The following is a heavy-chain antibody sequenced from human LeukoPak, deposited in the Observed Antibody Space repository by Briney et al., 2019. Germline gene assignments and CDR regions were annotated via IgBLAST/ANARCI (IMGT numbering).Heavy chain of an antibody. V-gene: IGHV1-2*02. J-gene: IGHJ6*03. D-gene: IGHD3-22*01. CDR1: GYTFTGYY. CDR2: INPNSGGT. Sequence: ASVKVSCKASGYTFTGYYMHWVRQAPGQGLEWMGWINPNSGGTNYAQKFQGRVTMTRDTSISTAYMELSRLRSDDTAVYYCARDPITMMRMDVWGKGTTVTVSS. CDR3: ARDPITMMRMDV.